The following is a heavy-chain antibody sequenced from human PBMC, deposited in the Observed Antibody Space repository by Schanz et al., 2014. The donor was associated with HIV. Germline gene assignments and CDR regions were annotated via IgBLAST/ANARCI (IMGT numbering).Heavy chain of an antibody. CDR3: AREGESSGRAGRFDL. J-gene: IGHJ3*01. Sequence: QVQLVESGGGVVQPGRSLRLSCAASGFTFSTYGMHWVRQTPGKGLEWVAFISNDGRNKYYADSVKGRFTISRDSSRNTLYLQMNSLRAEDTAVYYCAREGESSGRAGRFDLWGQGAMVTVSS. V-gene: IGHV3-30*03. CDR1: GFTFSTYG. CDR2: ISNDGRNK. D-gene: IGHD6-19*01.